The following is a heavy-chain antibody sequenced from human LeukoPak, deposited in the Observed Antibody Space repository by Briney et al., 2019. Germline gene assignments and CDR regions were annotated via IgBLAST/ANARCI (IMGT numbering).Heavy chain of an antibody. D-gene: IGHD5-18*01. V-gene: IGHV3-21*04. Sequence: PGGSLRLSCAASGFTFSSYSMNWVRQAPGQGLEWVSSIVSSSSYIYYADSVKGRSTISRDNSKNTLYLQMNSLRAEDTAVYYCATSYSYGPFDYWGQGTLVTVSS. CDR3: ATSYSYGPFDY. CDR1: GFTFSSYS. J-gene: IGHJ4*02. CDR2: IVSSSSYI.